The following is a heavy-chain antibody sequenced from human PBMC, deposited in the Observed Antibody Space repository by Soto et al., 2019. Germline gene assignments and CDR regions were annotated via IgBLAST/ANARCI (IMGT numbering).Heavy chain of an antibody. CDR3: ARYRLTATWSKFDY. CDR2: ISSRGRT. V-gene: IGHV4-31*11. CDR1: GVTINSDSYH. D-gene: IGHD2-8*02. J-gene: IGHJ4*02. Sequence: QVYLQESGPGLVRSSQTLSLYCAVSGVTINSDSYHWSWIRQRPGKGLEWVGFISSRGRTYYNPSLKSRITMSADTSKSQFSLHLTSVTAADTAMYVCARYRLTATWSKFDYWGQGSLVTVSS.